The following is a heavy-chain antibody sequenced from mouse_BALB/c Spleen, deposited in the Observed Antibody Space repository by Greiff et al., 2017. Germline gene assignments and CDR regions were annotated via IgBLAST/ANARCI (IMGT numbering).Heavy chain of an antibody. CDR1: GFSLTSYG. J-gene: IGHJ4*01. V-gene: IGHV2-9*02. D-gene: IGHD1-1*01. Sequence: QVQLKESGPGLVAPSQSLSITCTVSGFSLTSYGVHWVRQPPGKGLEWLGVIWAGGSTNYNSALMSRLSISKDNSKSQVFLKMNSLQTDDTAMYYCARDRGDYGSLYAMDYWGQGTSVTVSS. CDR3: ARDRGDYGSLYAMDY. CDR2: IWAGGST.